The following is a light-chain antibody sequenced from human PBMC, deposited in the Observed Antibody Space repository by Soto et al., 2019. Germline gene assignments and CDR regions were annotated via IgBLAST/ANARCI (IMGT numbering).Light chain of an antibody. V-gene: IGLV2-23*02. J-gene: IGLJ3*02. CDR2: EVN. Sequence: QSALTQPASVSGSPGQSLTISCPGNSSDLGSYNLVSWYQQHPGKAPKLMIYEVNKRPSGVSNRFSASKSGNTASLTISGLQAEDEADYYCCSYAGSSTCWVFGGGTQLTVL. CDR3: CSYAGSSTCWV. CDR1: SSDLGSYNL.